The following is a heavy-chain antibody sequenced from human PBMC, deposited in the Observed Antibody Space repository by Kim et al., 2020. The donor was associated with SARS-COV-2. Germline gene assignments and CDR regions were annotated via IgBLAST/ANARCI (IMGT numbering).Heavy chain of an antibody. J-gene: IGHJ6*02. V-gene: IGHV7-4-1*02. Sequence: YAQGFTGRFVFSLDTSVSTAYLQISSLKAEDTAVYYCARDDLFYYYGMDVWGQGTTVTVSS. CDR3: ARDDLFYYYGMDV.